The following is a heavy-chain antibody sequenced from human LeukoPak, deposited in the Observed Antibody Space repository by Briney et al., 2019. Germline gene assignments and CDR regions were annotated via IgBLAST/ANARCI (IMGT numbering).Heavy chain of an antibody. CDR1: GYTYTDYY. CDR3: AREPVDTPMVTSSDY. J-gene: IGHJ4*02. CDR2: INPNSGGT. Sequence: ASVKVSCQAYGYTYTDYYMHWVRQAPGQGLEWMGWINPNSGGTNYAQKFQGRVTMTRDTSISTAYMELSRLTSDDTAVYYCAREPVDTPMVTSSDYWGQGTLVTVSS. V-gene: IGHV1-2*02. D-gene: IGHD5-18*01.